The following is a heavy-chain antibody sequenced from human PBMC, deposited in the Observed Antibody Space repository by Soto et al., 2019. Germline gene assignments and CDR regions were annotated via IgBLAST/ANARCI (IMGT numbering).Heavy chain of an antibody. CDR2: IYYSGST. CDR3: ARGRRGYEIDFDY. D-gene: IGHD5-12*01. J-gene: IGHJ4*02. V-gene: IGHV4-31*03. CDR1: GGSISSGGYY. Sequence: TLSLTCTVSGGSISSGGYYWSWIRQHPGKGLEWIGYIYYSGSTYYNPSLKSRVTISVDTSKNQFSLKLSSVTAADTAVYYCARGRRGYEIDFDYWGQGTLVTVSS.